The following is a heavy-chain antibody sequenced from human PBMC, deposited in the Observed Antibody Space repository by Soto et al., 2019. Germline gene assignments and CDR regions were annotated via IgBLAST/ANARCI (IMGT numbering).Heavy chain of an antibody. J-gene: IGHJ4*02. V-gene: IGHV3-74*01. CDR1: GFTFSSYW. Sequence: EVQLVESGGGLIQPGGSLRLSCAASGFTFSSYWMHWVRQVPGKGLVWVSRINTDGSSTAYADSVRGRFTISRDNAKNTLYLQMNNLRAEDTAVYHCARGTNDQDYWGPGTLVTVSS. CDR3: ARGTNDQDY. CDR2: INTDGSST. D-gene: IGHD2-2*01.